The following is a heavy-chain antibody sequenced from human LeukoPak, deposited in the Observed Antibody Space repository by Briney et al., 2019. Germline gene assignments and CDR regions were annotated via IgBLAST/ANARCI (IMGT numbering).Heavy chain of an antibody. CDR3: ARAKPYDNNGYSPELRY. CDR2: SDPNSGAT. Sequence: ASVQVSCKTSGYTFTSYYIHWLRQAPGQGFEWLGWSDPNSGATKYEPFQGRVTMTWDTSIDTAYMELTRLTSDDTAVYYCARAKPYDNNGYSPELRYWGQGTLVTVS. CDR1: GYTFTSYY. J-gene: IGHJ4*02. V-gene: IGHV1-2*02. D-gene: IGHD3-22*01.